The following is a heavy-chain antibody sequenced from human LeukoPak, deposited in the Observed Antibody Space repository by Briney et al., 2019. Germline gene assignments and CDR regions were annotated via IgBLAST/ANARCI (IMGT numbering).Heavy chain of an antibody. V-gene: IGHV1-18*01. CDR1: GYTFTSYG. D-gene: IGHD3-16*01. CDR3: ARPSRPGDRTSNDAFDI. CDR2: ISAYNGNT. J-gene: IGHJ3*02. Sequence: ASVKVSCKASGYTFTSYGISWVRQAPGQGLEWMGWISAYNGNTNYAQKLQGRVTMTTDTSTSTAYMELRSLRSDDTAVYYCARPSRPGDRTSNDAFDIWGQGTMVTVSS.